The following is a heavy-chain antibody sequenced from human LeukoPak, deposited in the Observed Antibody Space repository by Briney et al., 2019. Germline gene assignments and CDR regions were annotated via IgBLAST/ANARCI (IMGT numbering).Heavy chain of an antibody. CDR3: ARDTSGLGGDY. CDR2: IASSSTYI. CDR1: GFTFSSYG. J-gene: IGHJ4*02. D-gene: IGHD6-19*01. Sequence: GGSLRLSCAASGFTFSSYGMSWVRQAPGKGLEWVSSIASSSTYIYYADSVKGRFTISRDNAKNSLYLQMNSLRAEDTAVYFCARDTSGLGGDYWGQGTLVTVSS. V-gene: IGHV3-21*01.